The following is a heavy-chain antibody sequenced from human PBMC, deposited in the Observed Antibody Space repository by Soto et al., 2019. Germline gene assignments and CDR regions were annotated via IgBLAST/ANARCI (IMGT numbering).Heavy chain of an antibody. CDR2: SRDKGQGYST. Sequence: EVQLVESGGGLVQPGGSLRLSCAGSGLTLSDHYIDWVRQAPGKGLEWVGRSRDKGQGYSTAYAASVKGRFTTSRDESKNSVNLQMYSLKTEDTAVYYCVRATYFSDSSGYTRCLDYWGQGTLVTVSS. J-gene: IGHJ4*02. V-gene: IGHV3-72*01. CDR1: GLTLSDHY. D-gene: IGHD3-22*01. CDR3: VRATYFSDSSGYTRCLDY.